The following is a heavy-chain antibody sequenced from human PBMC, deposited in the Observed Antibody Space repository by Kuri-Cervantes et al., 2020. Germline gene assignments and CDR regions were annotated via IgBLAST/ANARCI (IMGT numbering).Heavy chain of an antibody. V-gene: IGHV3-13*01. CDR1: GFTFSSYS. J-gene: IGHJ4*02. CDR3: ARTSSPDYFDY. Sequence: GESLKISCAASGFTFSSYSMNWVRQATGKGLEWVSAIGTAGDTYYPGSVKGRFTISRENAKNSLYLQMNSLRAGDTAVYYCARTSSPDYFDYWGQGTLVTVSS. CDR2: IGTAGDT. D-gene: IGHD6-6*01.